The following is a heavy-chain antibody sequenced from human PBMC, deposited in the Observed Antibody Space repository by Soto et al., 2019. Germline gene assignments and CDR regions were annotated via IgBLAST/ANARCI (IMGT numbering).Heavy chain of an antibody. CDR3: ARDDSSSWYYFDY. J-gene: IGHJ4*02. CDR1: GFTFSSYE. V-gene: IGHV3-48*03. CDR2: ISSSGSTI. Sequence: VGSLRLSCAASGFTFSSYEMNWVRQAPGKGLEWVSYISSSGSTIYYADSVKGRFTISRDNAKNSLYLQMNSLRAEDTAVYYCARDDSSSWYYFDYWGQGTLVTVSS. D-gene: IGHD6-13*01.